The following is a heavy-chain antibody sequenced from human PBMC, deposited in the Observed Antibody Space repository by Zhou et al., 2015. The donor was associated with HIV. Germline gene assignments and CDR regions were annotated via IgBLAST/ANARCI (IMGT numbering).Heavy chain of an antibody. V-gene: IGHV1-69*06. CDR3: AREGWGSWYFDL. D-gene: IGHD7-27*01. CDR1: GGTFSNYA. Sequence: QVLLVQSGAEVKKPGSSVKVSCEASGGTFSNYAVSWVRQAPGQGLEWMGGIIPFFGTASYAQKFQGRVTITADKSTNTAYMELSRLRSEDTAAYYCAREGWGSWYFDLWGRGTLVSVSS. CDR2: IIPFFGTA. J-gene: IGHJ2*01.